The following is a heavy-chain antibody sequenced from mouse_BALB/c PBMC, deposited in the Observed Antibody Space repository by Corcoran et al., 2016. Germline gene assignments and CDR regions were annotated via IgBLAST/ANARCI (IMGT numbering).Heavy chain of an antibody. Sequence: EVQLQQSGPELVKPGASVKMSCKASGYTFTSYVMPWVQQKPGQGLEWIGYINPYNDGTKYNEKFKGKATLTSDKSSSTAYMELSSLTSEDSAVYYCARDYGSTWYFDVGGAGTTVTVSS. V-gene: IGHV1S136*01. CDR2: INPYNDGT. CDR1: GYTFTSYV. CDR3: ARDYGSTWYFDV. J-gene: IGHJ1*01. D-gene: IGHD1-1*01.